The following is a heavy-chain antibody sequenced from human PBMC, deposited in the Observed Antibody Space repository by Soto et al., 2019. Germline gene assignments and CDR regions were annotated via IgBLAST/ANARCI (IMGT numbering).Heavy chain of an antibody. CDR2: TKNRSQRYTI. V-gene: IGHV3-72*01. CDR3: TCWIAARCS. D-gene: IGHD6-6*01. CDR1: GFTLSDHC. J-gene: IGHJ4*02. Sequence: EVQLVESGGGLVQPGGSLRLSCAASGFTLSDHCMDWVRQAPGKGLEWVARTKNRSQRYTIEYAASVKGRFTISRDDSKNSLYLQMNSLKSEDTAVYYCTCWIAARCSWGQGTLVTVAS.